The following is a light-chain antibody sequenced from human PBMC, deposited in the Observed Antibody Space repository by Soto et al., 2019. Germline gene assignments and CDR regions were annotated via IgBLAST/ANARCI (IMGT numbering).Light chain of an antibody. Sequence: QSALTQPASVSGSPGQSITISCTGTSSDVGGYNYVSWYQQHPGKAPKLMIYEVSNRPSGVSNRFSGSKSGNTASLTISGLQAEDEADYYCSSYTSSSTPSVFGTGTKLPVL. CDR3: SSYTSSSTPSV. J-gene: IGLJ1*01. CDR2: EVS. CDR1: SSDVGGYNY. V-gene: IGLV2-14*01.